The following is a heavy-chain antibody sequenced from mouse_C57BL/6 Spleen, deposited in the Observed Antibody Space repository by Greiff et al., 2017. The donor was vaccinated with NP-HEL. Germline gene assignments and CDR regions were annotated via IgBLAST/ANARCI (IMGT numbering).Heavy chain of an antibody. CDR2: IYPGDGDT. CDR3: ARTFGLSSPYYFDY. D-gene: IGHD1-1*01. CDR1: GYAFSSYW. Sequence: QVQLKESGAELVKPGASVKISCKASGYAFSSYWMNWVKQRPGKGLEWIGQIYPGDGDTNYNGKFKGKATLTADKSSSTAYMQLSSLTSEDSAVYFCARTFGLSSPYYFDYWGQGTTLTVSS. J-gene: IGHJ2*01. V-gene: IGHV1-80*01.